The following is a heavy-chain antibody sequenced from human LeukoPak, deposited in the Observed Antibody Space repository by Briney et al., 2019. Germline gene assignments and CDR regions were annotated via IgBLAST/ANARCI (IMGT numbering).Heavy chain of an antibody. Sequence: ASVKVSCKASGYTFTSYGISWVRQAPGQGLEWMGWISAYNGNTNYAQKLQGRVTMTTDTSTSTAYMELRSLRSDDTAVYYCARVAFGGVIANGNDYWGLGTLVTVSS. CDR1: GYTFTSYG. CDR3: ARVAFGGVIANGNDY. CDR2: ISAYNGNT. V-gene: IGHV1-18*01. D-gene: IGHD3-16*02. J-gene: IGHJ4*02.